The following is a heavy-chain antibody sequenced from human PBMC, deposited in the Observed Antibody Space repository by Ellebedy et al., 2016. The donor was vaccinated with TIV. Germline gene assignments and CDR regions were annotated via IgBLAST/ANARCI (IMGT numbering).Heavy chain of an antibody. J-gene: IGHJ4*02. CDR1: GGSITSGSYY. Sequence: MPSETLSLTYTVPGGSITSGSYYWAWIRQPPGKGLEWVGNVYFIGSTNYNPSLKSRVTISVDTSKNQFSLKLTSVTAADTAVYYCVRHPTLGTLDYWGQGAQVTVSS. V-gene: IGHV4-39*01. CDR3: VRHPTLGTLDY. CDR2: VYFIGST. D-gene: IGHD3-16*01.